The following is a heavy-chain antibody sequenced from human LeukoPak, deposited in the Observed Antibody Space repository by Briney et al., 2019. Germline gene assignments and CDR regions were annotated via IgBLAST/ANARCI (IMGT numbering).Heavy chain of an antibody. CDR2: IYYSGST. CDR1: GGSISSYY. V-gene: IGHV4-59*08. CDR3: ARVVTLAGADY. Sequence: SETLSLTCTVSGGSISSYYWSWIRQPPGKGLEWIGYIYYSGSTNYNPSLKSRVTISVDTSKNQFSLKLSSVTAADTAVYYCARVVTLAGADYWGQGTLVTVSS. J-gene: IGHJ4*02. D-gene: IGHD4-23*01.